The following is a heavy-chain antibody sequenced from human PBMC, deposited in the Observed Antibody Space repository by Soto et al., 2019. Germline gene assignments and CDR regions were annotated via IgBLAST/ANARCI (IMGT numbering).Heavy chain of an antibody. CDR3: ARDNDLAAGTADNWFDP. Sequence: GGSLRLSCAASGFTFSDYYMSWIRQAPGKGLKWVSYISSSSSYTNYADSVKGRFTISRDNAKNSLCLQMNSLRAEDTAVYYCARDNDLAAGTADNWFDPWGQGTLVTVSS. D-gene: IGHD6-13*01. J-gene: IGHJ5*02. V-gene: IGHV3-11*05. CDR2: ISSSSSYT. CDR1: GFTFSDYY.